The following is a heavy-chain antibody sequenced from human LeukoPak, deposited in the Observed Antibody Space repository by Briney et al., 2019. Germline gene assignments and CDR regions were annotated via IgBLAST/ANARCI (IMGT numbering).Heavy chain of an antibody. CDR2: IYSGGST. D-gene: IGHD4-17*01. CDR3: ARDSITVTTSEDDYYYGMDV. Sequence: GGSLRLSCAASGFTVNSNYMSWVRQAPGKGLEWVSVIYSGGSTYYADSVKGRFTISRHNSKNTLYLQMNSLRAEDTAVYYCARDSITVTTSEDDYYYGMDVWDQGTTVTVSS. J-gene: IGHJ6*02. CDR1: GFTVNSNY. V-gene: IGHV3-53*04.